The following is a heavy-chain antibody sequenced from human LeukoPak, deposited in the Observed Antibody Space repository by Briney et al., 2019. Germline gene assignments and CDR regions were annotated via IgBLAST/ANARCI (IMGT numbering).Heavy chain of an antibody. CDR3: ARFPTGFDY. D-gene: IGHD4-17*01. CDR1: GFTFSNFW. V-gene: IGHV3-7*05. J-gene: IGHJ4*02. Sequence: GGSLRLSCAASGFTFSNFWMSWVRQAPGRGLEWVAGIKEDGSEKYYVDSVKGRFTISRDNAKDSLYLQINSLRAEDTAMYYCARFPTGFDYWGQGTLVTVSS. CDR2: IKEDGSEK.